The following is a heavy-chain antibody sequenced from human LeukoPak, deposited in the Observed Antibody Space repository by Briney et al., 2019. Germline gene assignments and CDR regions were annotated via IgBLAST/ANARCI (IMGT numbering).Heavy chain of an antibody. CDR3: AKDPAAWDIVVVPAAIPY. V-gene: IGHV3-30*18. CDR2: ISYDGSNK. J-gene: IGHJ4*02. CDR1: GFTFSSYW. D-gene: IGHD2-2*02. Sequence: GGSLRLSCAASGFTFSSYWMHWVRQAPGKGLEWVAVISYDGSNKYYADSVKGRFTISRDNSKNTLYLQMNSLRAEDTAVYYCAKDPAAWDIVVVPAAIPYWGQGTLVTVSS.